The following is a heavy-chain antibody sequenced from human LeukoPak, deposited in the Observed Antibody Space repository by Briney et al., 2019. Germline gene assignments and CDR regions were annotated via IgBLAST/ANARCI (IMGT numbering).Heavy chain of an antibody. Sequence: SETLSLTCAVYGGSFSGYYWNWIRQPPGKGLEWIGNIYYSGSTNYNPSLKSRVTISVDTSKNQSSLKLSSVTAADTAVYYCAGDVVGKYNWFDPWGQGTLVTVSS. J-gene: IGHJ5*02. V-gene: IGHV4-59*01. CDR2: IYYSGST. CDR3: AGDVVGKYNWFDP. D-gene: IGHD2-15*01. CDR1: GGSFSGYY.